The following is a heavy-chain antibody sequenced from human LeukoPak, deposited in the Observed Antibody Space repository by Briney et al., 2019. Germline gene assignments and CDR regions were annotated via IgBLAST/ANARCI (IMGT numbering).Heavy chain of an antibody. CDR3: ARVEELWFGVS. V-gene: IGHV4-34*01. Sequence: SETLSLTCAVYGGSFSNYYWTWIRQPPGKGLEWIGEINHSGSTNYNPSLKSRVTISVDTSKNQFSLKLSSVTAADTAVYYCARVEELWFGVSWGQGTLVTVSS. CDR2: INHSGST. CDR1: GGSFSNYY. D-gene: IGHD3-10*01. J-gene: IGHJ5*02.